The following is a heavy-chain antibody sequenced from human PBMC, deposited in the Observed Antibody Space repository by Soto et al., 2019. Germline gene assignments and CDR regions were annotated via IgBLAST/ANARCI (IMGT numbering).Heavy chain of an antibody. J-gene: IGHJ3*02. CDR1: GFTFSSYA. V-gene: IGHV3-23*01. D-gene: IGHD4-4*01. Sequence: GGSLRLSCAASGFTFSSYAMSWVRQAPGKGLEWVSAISGSGGSTYYADSVKGRFTISRDNSKSTLYLQMNSLRAEDTAVYYCAKGTTVTPDAFDIWGQGTMVTVSS. CDR2: ISGSGGST. CDR3: AKGTTVTPDAFDI.